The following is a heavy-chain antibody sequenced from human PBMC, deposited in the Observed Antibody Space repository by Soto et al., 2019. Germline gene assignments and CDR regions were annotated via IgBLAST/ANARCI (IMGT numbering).Heavy chain of an antibody. D-gene: IGHD3-3*01. Sequence: GSLRLSCAASGFTFSSYAMSWVRQAPGKGLEWVSAISGSGGSTYYADSVKGRFTISRDNSKNTLYLQMNSLRAEDTAVYYCAKGDYDFWSGYPETYYFDYWGQGTLVTVYS. CDR2: ISGSGGST. J-gene: IGHJ4*02. V-gene: IGHV3-23*01. CDR1: GFTFSSYA. CDR3: AKGDYDFWSGYPETYYFDY.